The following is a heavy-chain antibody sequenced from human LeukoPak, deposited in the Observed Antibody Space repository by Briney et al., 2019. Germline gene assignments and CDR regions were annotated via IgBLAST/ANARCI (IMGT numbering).Heavy chain of an antibody. D-gene: IGHD5-24*01. J-gene: IGHJ3*02. CDR2: IYHSGST. Sequence: SETLSLTCSVSGGSINSDYWNWIRQPPGKGLEWIGYIYHSGSTNYNPSLKSRVTISIDKSKTQFSLKLISVTAADTAIYYCARVGGMTTINNAAFDIWGQGTMVTVSS. V-gene: IGHV4-59*01. CDR1: GGSINSDY. CDR3: ARVGGMTTINNAAFDI.